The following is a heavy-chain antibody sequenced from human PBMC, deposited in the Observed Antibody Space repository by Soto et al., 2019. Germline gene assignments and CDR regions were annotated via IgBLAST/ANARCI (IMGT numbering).Heavy chain of an antibody. J-gene: IGHJ4*02. V-gene: IGHV1-2*02. Sequence: ASVKVSCKASGYTFTDYFMHWVRQAPGQGLEWMGWINPNSGVTNYAQKFQGRVTMTRDTSISTAYMELTRLRSDDTAIYYCARGATYADYVGYWRQGTLVTVSS. D-gene: IGHD4-17*01. CDR2: INPNSGVT. CDR3: ARGATYADYVGY. CDR1: GYTFTDYF.